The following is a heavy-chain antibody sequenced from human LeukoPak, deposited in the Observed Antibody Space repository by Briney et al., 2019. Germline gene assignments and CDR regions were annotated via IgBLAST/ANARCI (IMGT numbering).Heavy chain of an antibody. J-gene: IGHJ4*02. Sequence: GGSLRLSCAASGFTFSSHWMHWVRQAPGKGLEWVANIKPDGSVQHYVDSVTGRFTISRDNGKNSVYLQMNSLRAEDTAVYYCATSYSYAFDCGGQGTLVTVSS. V-gene: IGHV3-7*01. D-gene: IGHD5-18*01. CDR3: ATSYSYAFDC. CDR2: IKPDGSVQ. CDR1: GFTFSSHW.